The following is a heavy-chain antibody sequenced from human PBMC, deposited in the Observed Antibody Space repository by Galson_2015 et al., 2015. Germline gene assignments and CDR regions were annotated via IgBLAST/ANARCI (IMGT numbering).Heavy chain of an antibody. Sequence: SVKVSCKASGYTFTSYGISWVRQAPGQGLEWMGWISAYNGNTNYAQKLQGRVTMTTDTSTSTAYMELRSLRSDDTAVYYCARDFLTGTFDSMWADYWGQGTLVTVSS. D-gene: IGHD1-7*01. CDR2: ISAYNGNT. CDR3: ARDFLTGTFDSMWADY. V-gene: IGHV1-18*01. CDR1: GYTFTSYG. J-gene: IGHJ4*02.